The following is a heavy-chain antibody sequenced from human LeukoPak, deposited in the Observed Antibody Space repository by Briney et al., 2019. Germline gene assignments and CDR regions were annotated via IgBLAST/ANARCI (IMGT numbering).Heavy chain of an antibody. D-gene: IGHD2-2*01. CDR2: INGDGSST. CDR3: ARRGLVPAFDI. Sequence: GGSLRLSCAASGFAFSSYWMHWVRQAPGKGLVWVSRINGDGSSTTYADAVKGRFTISRDNAKNTLYLQMISLRAEDTAVYYCARRGLVPAFDIWGQGTMVTVAS. V-gene: IGHV3-74*01. J-gene: IGHJ3*02. CDR1: GFAFSSYW.